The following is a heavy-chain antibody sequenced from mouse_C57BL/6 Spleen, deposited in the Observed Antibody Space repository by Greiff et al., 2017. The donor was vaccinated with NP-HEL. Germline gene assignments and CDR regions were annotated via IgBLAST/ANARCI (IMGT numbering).Heavy chain of an antibody. CDR2: IDPENGDT. J-gene: IGHJ4*01. D-gene: IGHD1-2*01. CDR1: GFNIKDDY. CDR3: THYDGAHYYAMDY. V-gene: IGHV14-4*01. Sequence: EVQVVESGAELVRPGASVKLSCTASGFNIKDDYMHWVKQRPEQGLEWIGWIDPENGDTEYASKFQGKATITADPSSNTAYLQLSSLTSEDTAVYYCTHYDGAHYYAMDYWGQGTSVTVSS.